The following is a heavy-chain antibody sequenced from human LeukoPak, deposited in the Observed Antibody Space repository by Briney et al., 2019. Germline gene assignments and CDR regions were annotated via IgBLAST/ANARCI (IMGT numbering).Heavy chain of an antibody. CDR1: GFTFSSYE. Sequence: PGGSLRLSCAASGFTFSSYEMNWVRQAPGKGLEWVSYISSSGSTIYYADSVKGRFTISRDNAKNSLYLQMNSLRAEDTAVYYCARDLYWYHYYYGMDVWGKGTTVTVSS. D-gene: IGHD2-15*01. CDR3: ARDLYWYHYYYGMDV. J-gene: IGHJ6*04. V-gene: IGHV3-48*03. CDR2: ISSSGSTI.